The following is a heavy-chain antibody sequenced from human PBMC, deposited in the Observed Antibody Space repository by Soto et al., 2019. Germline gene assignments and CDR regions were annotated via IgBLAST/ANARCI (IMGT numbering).Heavy chain of an antibody. D-gene: IGHD1-26*01. J-gene: IGHJ4*02. CDR2: ISSSDNRSIT. Sequence: GGSLRLSCAASGFTLDSYSINWVRQAPGRGLEWISYISSSDNRSITNYADSVKGRFTISRDRAKNSLYLEVNSLRDEDTAVYYCARDYVGATPGDSWGQGTLVTVSS. CDR3: ARDYVGATPGDS. CDR1: GFTLDSYS. V-gene: IGHV3-48*02.